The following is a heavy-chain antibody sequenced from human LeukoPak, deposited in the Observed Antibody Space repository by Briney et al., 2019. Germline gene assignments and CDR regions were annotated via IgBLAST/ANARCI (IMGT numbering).Heavy chain of an antibody. CDR2: INHSGST. Sequence: SETLSLTCAVYGGSFSGYYWSWIRQSPGKGLEWIGEINHSGSTNYNPSLRSRVTISVDTSKNQFSLKLSSVTAADTAVYYCARDAYGGNSGPFDIWGQGTMVTVSS. J-gene: IGHJ3*02. D-gene: IGHD4-17*01. CDR3: ARDAYGGNSGPFDI. V-gene: IGHV4-34*01. CDR1: GGSFSGYY.